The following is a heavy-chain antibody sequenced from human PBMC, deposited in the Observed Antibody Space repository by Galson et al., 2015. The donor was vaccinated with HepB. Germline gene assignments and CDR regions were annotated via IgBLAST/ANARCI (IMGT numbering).Heavy chain of an antibody. V-gene: IGHV1-69*13. CDR1: GGTFSSYA. D-gene: IGHD5-18*01. J-gene: IGHJ5*02. CDR2: IIPIFGTA. Sequence: SVKVSCKASGGTFSSYAISWVRQAPGQGLEWMGGIIPIFGTANYAQKFQGRVTITADESTSTAYMELSSLRSEDTAVYYCARSSSGYSYVGPFDPWGQGTLVTVSS. CDR3: ARSSSGYSYVGPFDP.